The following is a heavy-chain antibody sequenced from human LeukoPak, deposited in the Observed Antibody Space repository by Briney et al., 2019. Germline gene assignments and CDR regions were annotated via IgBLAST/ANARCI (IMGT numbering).Heavy chain of an antibody. CDR3: ARGRHSSGWYRFDP. D-gene: IGHD6-19*01. J-gene: IGHJ5*02. CDR1: GFSFSSYG. CDR2: INHSGST. V-gene: IGHV4-34*01. Sequence: TGGSLRLSCAASGFSFSSYGMSWVRQPPGKGLEWIGEINHSGSTNYNPSLKSRVTISVDTSKNQFSLKLSSVTAADTAVYYCARGRHSSGWYRFDPWGQGTLVTVSS.